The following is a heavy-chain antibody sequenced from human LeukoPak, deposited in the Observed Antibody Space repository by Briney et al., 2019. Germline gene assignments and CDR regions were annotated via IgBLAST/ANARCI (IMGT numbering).Heavy chain of an antibody. CDR2: ISAYNGNT. CDR1: DYTFTSYG. V-gene: IGHV1-18*01. D-gene: IGHD3-22*01. CDR3: ARSIPNYYDSSGYQHFDY. Sequence: GASVKVSCKASDYTFTSYGISWVRQAPGQGLEWMGWISAYNGNTNYAQKFQGRVTITADKSTSTAYMELSSLRSEDTAVYHCARSIPNYYDSSGYQHFDYWGQGTLVTVSS. J-gene: IGHJ4*02.